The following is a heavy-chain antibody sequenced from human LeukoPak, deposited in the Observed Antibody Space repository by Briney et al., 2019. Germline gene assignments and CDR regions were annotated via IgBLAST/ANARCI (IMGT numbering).Heavy chain of an antibody. CDR1: GFTFSSYS. J-gene: IGHJ3*02. CDR2: IGRGGGTI. CDR3: SRDSQYAFDI. V-gene: IGHV3-48*02. Sequence: GGSLRLSCAASGFTFSSYSMNWVRQAPGKGLEWVSYIGRGGGTIYYADSVKGRFTISRDNAKNSLYLQMNSLRDEDTAVYYCSRDSQYAFDIWGQGTMVTVSS.